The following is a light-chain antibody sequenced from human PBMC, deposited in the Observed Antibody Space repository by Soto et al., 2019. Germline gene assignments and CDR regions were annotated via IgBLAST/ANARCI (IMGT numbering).Light chain of an antibody. CDR1: QSLSRN. V-gene: IGKV3-15*01. CDR3: QHYNDWTPAFT. Sequence: EILMTQSPATLSVSPGERATLSCRASQSLSRNLAWYQQKPGQAPRLLIYGASTRASGIPARFSGSGSGTEFTLTISSLQSEHFALSYCQHYNDWTPAFTFGPGTKVDI. J-gene: IGKJ3*01. CDR2: GAS.